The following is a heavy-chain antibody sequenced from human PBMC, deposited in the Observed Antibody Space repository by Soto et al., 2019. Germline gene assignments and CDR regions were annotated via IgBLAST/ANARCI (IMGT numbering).Heavy chain of an antibody. CDR1: GGTFNSHT. V-gene: IGHV1-69*12. Sequence: QVQLVQSGAEVKKPGSWVKVSCRASGGTFNSHTISWVRQAPGQGLEWMGGIMPMFGVTNYARKFQGRLTMTAKASTSAAYMEVSSLTSGETAMYYWAGEGVTRSMSLPWMGYHYYGLDVWGQGTTVIVSS. CDR2: IMPMFGVT. CDR3: AGEGVTRSMSLPWMGYHYYGLDV. J-gene: IGHJ6*02. D-gene: IGHD3-3*01.